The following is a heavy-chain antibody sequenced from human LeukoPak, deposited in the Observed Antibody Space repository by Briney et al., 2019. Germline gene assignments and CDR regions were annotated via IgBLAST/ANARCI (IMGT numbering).Heavy chain of an antibody. CDR1: GGSFSGYY. D-gene: IGHD5-24*01. Sequence: PSETLSLTCAVYGGSFSGYYWSWIRQPPGKGLEWIGEINHSGSTNYNPSLKSRVTISVDTSKNQFSLKLSSVTAADTAVYYCAREGDGYNAFDIWGQGTMVTVSS. J-gene: IGHJ3*02. V-gene: IGHV4-34*01. CDR2: INHSGST. CDR3: AREGDGYNAFDI.